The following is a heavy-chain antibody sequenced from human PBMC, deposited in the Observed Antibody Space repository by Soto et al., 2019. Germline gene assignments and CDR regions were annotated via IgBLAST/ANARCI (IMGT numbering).Heavy chain of an antibody. D-gene: IGHD6-6*01. CDR3: AGDIAARLSLTNSEEYFDY. J-gene: IGHJ4*02. V-gene: IGHV1-69*01. CDR2: IIPIFGTA. Sequence: QVQLVQSGAEVKKPGSSVKVSCKASGGTFSSYAIRWVRQAPGQGLEWMGGIIPIFGTANYAQKFQGRVTITADESRSTAYLELSSLRSEDTAVYYCAGDIAARLSLTNSEEYFDYWGQGTLVTVS. CDR1: GGTFSSYA.